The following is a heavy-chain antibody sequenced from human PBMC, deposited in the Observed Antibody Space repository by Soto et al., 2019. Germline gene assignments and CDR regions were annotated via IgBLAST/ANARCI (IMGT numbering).Heavy chain of an antibody. CDR2: INPSGGST. J-gene: IGHJ6*02. CDR1: GYTFTSYY. Sequence: ASVKVSCKASGYTFTSYYMHWVRQAPGQGLEWMGIINPSGGSTSYAQKFQGRVTMTRDTSTSTVYMELSSLRSEDTAVYYCARDYDSSGYYYVGTNSYYYYGMDVWGQGTTVTVSS. CDR3: ARDYDSSGYYYVGTNSYYYYGMDV. D-gene: IGHD3-22*01. V-gene: IGHV1-46*01.